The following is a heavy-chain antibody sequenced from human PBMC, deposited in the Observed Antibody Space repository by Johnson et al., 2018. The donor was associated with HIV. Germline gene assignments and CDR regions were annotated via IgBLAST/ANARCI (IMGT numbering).Heavy chain of an antibody. J-gene: IGHJ3*02. CDR1: GFTFSTYA. CDR3: AKGGSAVAVAFDI. D-gene: IGHD6-19*01. Sequence: LQPLESAGGLLQPGGSLRLSCASSGFTFSTYAMSWVRQAPGKGLEWVSAISGSGGSTYYADSVKGRFTISRDNSKNTLYLQMNSLRAGDTAVYYCAKGGSAVAVAFDIWGQGTMVTVSS. CDR2: ISGSGGST. V-gene: IGHV3-23*01.